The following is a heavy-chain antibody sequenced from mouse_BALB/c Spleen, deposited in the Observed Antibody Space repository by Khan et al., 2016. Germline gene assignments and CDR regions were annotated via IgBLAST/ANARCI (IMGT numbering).Heavy chain of an antibody. D-gene: IGHD2-4*01. Sequence: VQLQQSGAELVKPGASVKLSCTASGFNITDTYMHWVKQRPEQGLEWIGRIDPANDNTKYDPKFKGKATITADTSSNTAYLQLSSLTSEDTAVXYCAGTSNDCYDALDYWGQGTSVPVSS. J-gene: IGHJ4*01. CDR2: IDPANDNT. V-gene: IGHV14-3*02. CDR3: AGTSNDCYDALDY. CDR1: GFNITDTY.